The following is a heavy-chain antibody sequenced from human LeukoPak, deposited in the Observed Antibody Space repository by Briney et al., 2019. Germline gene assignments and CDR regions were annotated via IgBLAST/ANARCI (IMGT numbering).Heavy chain of an antibody. V-gene: IGHV1-69*13. D-gene: IGHD2-2*01. CDR2: IIPIFGTA. CDR3: ARDVDYCSSTSCPIWFDP. Sequence: ASVKVSCKASGGTFSSYAISWVRQAPGQGLEWMGGIIPIFGTANYAQKFQGRVTITADESTSTAYMELSSLRSEDTAVYYCARDVDYCSSTSCPIWFDPWGQGTLVTVSS. J-gene: IGHJ5*02. CDR1: GGTFSSYA.